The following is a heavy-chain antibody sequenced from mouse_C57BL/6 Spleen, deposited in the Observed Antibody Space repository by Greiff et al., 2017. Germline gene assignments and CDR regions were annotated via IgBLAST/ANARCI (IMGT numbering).Heavy chain of an antibody. V-gene: IGHV1-78*01. CDR2: IYPRDGST. CDR1: GYTFTDHT. Sequence: QVQLQQSDAELVKPGASVKISCKVSGYTFTDHTIHWMKQRPEQGLEWIGYIYPRDGSTKYNEKFKGKATFTADKSSSTAYMQLNSLTSEDSAVYFCAREGGYYYGSSYPFAYWGQGTLVTVSA. D-gene: IGHD1-1*01. CDR3: AREGGYYYGSSYPFAY. J-gene: IGHJ3*01.